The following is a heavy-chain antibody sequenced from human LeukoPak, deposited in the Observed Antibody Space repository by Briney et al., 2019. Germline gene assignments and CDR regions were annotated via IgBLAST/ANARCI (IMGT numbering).Heavy chain of an antibody. Sequence: GGSLRLSCAASGFTFSSYSMNWVRQAPGKGLEWVSSISSSSSYIYYADSVKGRFTISRDNAKNSLYLQMNSLRAEDTAVYYGARDPHYDYVWGSYRYAFDIWGQGTMVTVSS. CDR3: ARDPHYDYVWGSYRYAFDI. CDR1: GFTFSSYS. CDR2: ISSSSSYI. D-gene: IGHD3-16*02. J-gene: IGHJ3*02. V-gene: IGHV3-21*01.